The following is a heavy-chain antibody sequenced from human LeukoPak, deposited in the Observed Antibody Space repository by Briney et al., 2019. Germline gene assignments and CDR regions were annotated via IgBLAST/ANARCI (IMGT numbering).Heavy chain of an antibody. D-gene: IGHD2-2*01. CDR3: ARKYCSSTSCYSTPYYYYGMDV. J-gene: IGHJ6*02. CDR2: IIPIFGTA. Sequence: SVKVSCKASGYTFTSYYMHWVRQAPGQGLEWMGGIIPIFGTANYAQKFQGRVTITADESTSTAYMELSSLRSEDTAVYYCARKYCSSTSCYSTPYYYYGMDVWGQGTTVTVSS. CDR1: GYTFTSYY. V-gene: IGHV1-69*13.